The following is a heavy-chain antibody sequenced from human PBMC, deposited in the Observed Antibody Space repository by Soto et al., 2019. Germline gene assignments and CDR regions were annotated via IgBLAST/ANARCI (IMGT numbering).Heavy chain of an antibody. CDR3: ARTVAGYYYYYYGMDV. CDR2: INPNSGGT. V-gene: IGHV1-2*04. J-gene: IGHJ6*02. CDR1: GYTFTGYY. D-gene: IGHD6-19*01. Sequence: VASVKVSCKASGYTFTGYYMHWVRQAPGQGLEWMGWINPNSGGTNYAQKFQGWVTMTRDTSTSTAYMELSRLRSDDTAVYYCARTVAGYYYYYYGMDVWGQGTTVTVSS.